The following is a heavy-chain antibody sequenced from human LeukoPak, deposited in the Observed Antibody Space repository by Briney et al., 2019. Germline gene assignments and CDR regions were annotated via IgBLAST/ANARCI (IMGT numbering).Heavy chain of an antibody. CDR2: ISSSSSTI. V-gene: IGHV3-48*02. CDR3: ARDFGYCGGDCYLVDAFDI. CDR1: GFTFSSYS. J-gene: IGHJ3*02. Sequence: PGGSLRLSCAASGFTFSSYSMNWVRQAPGKGLEWVSYISSSSSTIYYADSVKGRFTISRDNAKDSLYLQMNSLGDEDTAVYYCARDFGYCGGDCYLVDAFDIWGQGTMVTVSS. D-gene: IGHD2-21*01.